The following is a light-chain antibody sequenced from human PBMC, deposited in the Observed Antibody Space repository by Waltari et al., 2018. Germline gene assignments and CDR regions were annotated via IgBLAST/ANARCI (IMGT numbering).Light chain of an antibody. CDR3: SSYTSSSTSHVV. CDR2: EVS. Sequence: QSALTQPAPVSGSPGQSITISCTGTSRAVGGYNYVSWYQQHPGKAPKLMIYEVSNRPSGVSNRFSGSKSGNTASLTISGLQAEDEADYYCSSYTSSSTSHVVFGGGTKLTVL. CDR1: SRAVGGYNY. V-gene: IGLV2-14*01. J-gene: IGLJ2*01.